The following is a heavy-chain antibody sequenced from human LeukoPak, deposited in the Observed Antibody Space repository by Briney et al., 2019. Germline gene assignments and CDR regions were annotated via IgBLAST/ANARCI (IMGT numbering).Heavy chain of an antibody. D-gene: IGHD4-17*01. V-gene: IGHV4-39*07. CDR3: ARVPTNYGDYISFFDY. Sequence: SETLSLTCIASGGSISTSAYYWGWIRQPPGEGLQWIGSIYYSGNTYYNSSLKSRVTISVDTSTSQFSLRLSSVTAADTAVYYCARVPTNYGDYISFFDYWGQGTLVTVPS. J-gene: IGHJ4*02. CDR2: IYYSGNT. CDR1: GGSISTSAYY.